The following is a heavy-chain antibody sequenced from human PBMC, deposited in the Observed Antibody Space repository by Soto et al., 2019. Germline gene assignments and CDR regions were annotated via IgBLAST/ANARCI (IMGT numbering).Heavy chain of an antibody. V-gene: IGHV1-46*01. CDR1: GYTFTSYY. J-gene: IGHJ3*01. D-gene: IGHD3-3*01. CDR2: INPSGGST. Sequence: ASVKVSCKASGYTFTSYYMHWVRQAPGQGFEWMGIINPSGGSTSYAQKFQGRVTMTRDTSTSTVYMELSSLRSEDTAVYYCARDWFFFGTCLDDAFDVWGQGTMVTVSS. CDR3: ARDWFFFGTCLDDAFDV.